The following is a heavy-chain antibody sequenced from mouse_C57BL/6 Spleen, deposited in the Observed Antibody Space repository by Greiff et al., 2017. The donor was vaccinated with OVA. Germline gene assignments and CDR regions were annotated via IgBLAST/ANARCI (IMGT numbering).Heavy chain of an antibody. CDR3: AREGGNGYDDY. J-gene: IGHJ2*01. D-gene: IGHD2-2*01. CDR1: GYTFTGYW. Sequence: QVQLQSGAELMKPEASVKLSCQATGYTFTGYWIEWVKQRPGHGLEWIGEILPGSGSTNYNEKFKGKATFTADTSSNTAYMQLSSLTTEDSAIYYCAREGGNGYDDYWGQGTTLTVSS. CDR2: ILPGSGST. V-gene: IGHV1-9*01.